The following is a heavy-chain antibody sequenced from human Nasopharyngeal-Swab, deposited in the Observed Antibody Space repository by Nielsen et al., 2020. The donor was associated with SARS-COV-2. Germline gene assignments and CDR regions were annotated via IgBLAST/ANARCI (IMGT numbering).Heavy chain of an antibody. V-gene: IGHV3-9*01. D-gene: IGHD3-16*01. CDR2: ISWNSGSI. J-gene: IGHJ1*01. CDR1: GFTFDDYA. Sequence: SLKISCAASGFTFDDYAMHLVRQAPGKGLEWVSGISWNSGSIGHADSVKGRFTISRDNAKNSLYLQMNILRAEDTALYYCAKLTDPDAEYFQHWGQGTLVTVSS. CDR3: AKLTDPDAEYFQH.